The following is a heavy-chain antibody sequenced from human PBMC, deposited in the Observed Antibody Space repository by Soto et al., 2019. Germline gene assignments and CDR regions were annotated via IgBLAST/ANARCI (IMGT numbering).Heavy chain of an antibody. V-gene: IGHV4-59*12. J-gene: IGHJ6*02. CDR3: ARELEGYGMDV. CDR2: IYHSGST. Sequence: SETLSLTCTVSGDSISSFYWTWLRQPPGKGLEWVVYIYHSGSTYYNPSLKSRVTISVDRSKNQFSLKLSSVTAADTAVYYCARELEGYGMDVWGQGTTVTVSS. CDR1: GDSISSFY.